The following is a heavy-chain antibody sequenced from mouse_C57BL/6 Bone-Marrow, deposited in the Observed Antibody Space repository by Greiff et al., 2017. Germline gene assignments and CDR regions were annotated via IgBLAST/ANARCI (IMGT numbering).Heavy chain of an antibody. CDR3: AYDYDGAMDY. CDR2: IHPTSGST. J-gene: IGHJ4*01. V-gene: IGHV1-64*01. D-gene: IGHD2-4*01. Sequence: VQLQQPGAELVKPGASVKLSCKASGYTFTSYWMHWVKQRPGQGLEWIGMIHPTSGSTNYNEKFKSKATLTVDKSSSTAYMQLSSLTSEDSAVYYCAYDYDGAMDYWGQGTSVTVSS. CDR1: GYTFTSYW.